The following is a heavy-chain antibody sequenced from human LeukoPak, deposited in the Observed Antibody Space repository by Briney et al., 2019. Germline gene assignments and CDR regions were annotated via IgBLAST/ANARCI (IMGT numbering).Heavy chain of an antibody. CDR1: GFTFSSYA. D-gene: IGHD3-10*01. CDR2: ISGSGGST. J-gene: IGHJ4*02. Sequence: PGGSLRLSCAASGFTFSSYAMSWARQAPGKGLEWVSAISGSGGSTYYADSVKGRFTISRDNSKNTLYLQMNSLRAEDTAVYYCAKEQDYYGSGSYYLYWGQGTLVTVSS. V-gene: IGHV3-23*01. CDR3: AKEQDYYGSGSYYLY.